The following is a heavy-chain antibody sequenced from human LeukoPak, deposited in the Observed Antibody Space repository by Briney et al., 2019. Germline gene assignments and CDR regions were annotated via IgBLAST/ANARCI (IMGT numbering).Heavy chain of an antibody. Sequence: SVKVSCKASGYTFTSYYMHWVRQAPGQGVEWMGIMNPDGGSTSYAQKFQGRVTMTRDTSTSTVFMELSSLRSEDTAVYYCARGHRGFFDYWGQGTLVTVSS. D-gene: IGHD3-16*01. J-gene: IGHJ4*02. CDR3: ARGHRGFFDY. CDR1: GYTFTSYY. CDR2: MNPDGGST. V-gene: IGHV1-46*01.